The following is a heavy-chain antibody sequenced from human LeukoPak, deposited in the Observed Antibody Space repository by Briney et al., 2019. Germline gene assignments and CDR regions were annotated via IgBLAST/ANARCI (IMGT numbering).Heavy chain of an antibody. D-gene: IGHD3-16*02. CDR2: ISSSSSYT. CDR3: ARVRGPYDYVWGSYPYFDY. CDR1: GFTFRDYY. V-gene: IGHV3-11*06. Sequence: GGSLRLSCAAFGFTFRDYYMSWIRQAPGKGLEWVSYISSSSSYTNYADSVKGRFTISRDNAKNSLYLQMNSLRAEDTAVYCCARVRGPYDYVWGSYPYFDYWGQGTLVTVSS. J-gene: IGHJ4*02.